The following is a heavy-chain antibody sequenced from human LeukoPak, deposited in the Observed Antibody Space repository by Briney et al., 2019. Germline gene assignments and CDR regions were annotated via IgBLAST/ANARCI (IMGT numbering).Heavy chain of an antibody. J-gene: IGHJ4*02. CDR3: ATAPHLSGWDFDY. CDR1: GYTLTDLS. Sequence: ASVKVSCKVSGYTLTDLSMHWVRQAPGKGLEWMGGFDPEDAETIYAQNFQGRVTMTEDTSTDTAYMELRSLRSEDTAVYYCATAPHLSGWDFDYWGQGTLVTVSS. CDR2: FDPEDAET. D-gene: IGHD6-19*01. V-gene: IGHV1-24*01.